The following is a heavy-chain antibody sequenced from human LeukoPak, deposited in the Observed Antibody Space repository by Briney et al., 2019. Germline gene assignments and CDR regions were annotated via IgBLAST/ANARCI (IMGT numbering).Heavy chain of an antibody. V-gene: IGHV4-34*01. J-gene: IGHJ6*03. D-gene: IGHD7-27*01. CDR2: INHSGST. CDR3: ARRADWGYNYYYYYMDI. Sequence: PSETLSLTCAVYGGSFSGYYWRWIRQPPGKGLEWIGEINHSGSTNYNPSLKSRVTISVDTSKNQFSLKLSSVTAADTAVYYCARRADWGYNYYYYYMDIWGKGTTVTVSS. CDR1: GGSFSGYY.